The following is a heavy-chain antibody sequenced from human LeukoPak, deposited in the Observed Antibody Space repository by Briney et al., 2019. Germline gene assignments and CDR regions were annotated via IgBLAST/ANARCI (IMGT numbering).Heavy chain of an antibody. V-gene: IGHV3-33*08. Sequence: GGSLRLSCAASGFSFSSFAMTWVRQAPGKGLEWVAVIWYDGSNKYYADSVKGRFTISRDNSKNTLYLQMNSLRAEDTAVYYCATGSAYYFDYWGQGTLVTVSS. CDR2: IWYDGSNK. CDR3: ATGSAYYFDY. D-gene: IGHD3-10*01. CDR1: GFSFSSFA. J-gene: IGHJ4*02.